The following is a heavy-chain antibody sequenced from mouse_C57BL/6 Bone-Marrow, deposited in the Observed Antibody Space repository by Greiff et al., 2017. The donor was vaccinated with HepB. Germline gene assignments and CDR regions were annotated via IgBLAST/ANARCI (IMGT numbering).Heavy chain of an antibody. Sequence: EVQLQQSGPVLVKPGASVKMSCKASGYTFTDYYMNWVKQSHGKSLEWIGVINPYNGGTSYNQKFKGKATLTVDKSSSTAYMELNSLTSEDSAVYYCALWLRRDYYAMDYWGQGTSVTVSS. V-gene: IGHV1-19*01. J-gene: IGHJ4*01. CDR3: ALWLRRDYYAMDY. CDR1: GYTFTDYY. D-gene: IGHD2-2*01. CDR2: INPYNGGT.